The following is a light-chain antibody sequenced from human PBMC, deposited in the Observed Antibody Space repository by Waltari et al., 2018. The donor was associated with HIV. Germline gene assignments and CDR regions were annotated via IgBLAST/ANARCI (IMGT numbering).Light chain of an antibody. J-gene: IGLJ2*01. CDR1: SSNIGAGYD. CDR2: KNK. V-gene: IGLV1-40*03. CDR3: QSYDTSLSAWV. Sequence: QSVLTQPPSISGAPGQRITVSCSGTSSNIGAGYDGHWYQQRPGTAPKLLLYKNKNRPSRVPDRFAASKSDASASLAITGLQAADEGDYFCQSYDTSLSAWVFGGGTRLTVL.